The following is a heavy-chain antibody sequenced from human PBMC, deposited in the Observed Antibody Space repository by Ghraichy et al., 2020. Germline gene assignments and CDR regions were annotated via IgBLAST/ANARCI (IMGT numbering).Heavy chain of an antibody. CDR2: ISSSSSTI. J-gene: IGHJ6*02. V-gene: IGHV3-48*02. CDR3: VRYCSGGSCPGDYGMDV. Sequence: GSLRLSCAASGFTFSSYSMNWVRQAPGKGLEWVSYISSSSSTIYYADSVKGRFTISRDNAKNSLYLQMISLRDEDTAVYYGVRYCSGGSCPGDYGMDVWGQGTTVTVSS. CDR1: GFTFSSYS. D-gene: IGHD2-15*01.